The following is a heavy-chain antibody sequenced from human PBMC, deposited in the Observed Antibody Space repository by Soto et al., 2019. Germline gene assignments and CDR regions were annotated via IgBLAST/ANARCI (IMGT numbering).Heavy chain of an antibody. V-gene: IGHV4-31*03. CDR2: IYYSGST. D-gene: IGHD3-10*01. Sequence: SETLSLTCTVSGGSISSGGYYWSWIRQHPGKGLEWIGYIYYSGSTYYNPSLKSRVTISVDTSKNQFSLKLSSVTAADTAVYYCARDLREGSGSYYYYYGMDVWGQGTTVTVSS. CDR1: GGSISSGGYY. CDR3: ARDLREGSGSYYYYYGMDV. J-gene: IGHJ6*02.